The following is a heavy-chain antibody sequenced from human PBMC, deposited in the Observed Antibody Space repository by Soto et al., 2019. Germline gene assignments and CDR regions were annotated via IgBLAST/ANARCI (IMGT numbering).Heavy chain of an antibody. D-gene: IGHD1-26*01. J-gene: IGHJ4*02. CDR2: ISAYNGNT. V-gene: IGHV1-18*01. CDR1: GYTFTSYG. Sequence: QVQLVQSGAEVKKPGASVKVSCKASGYTFTSYGISWVRQAPGQGLEWMGWISAYNGNTKYAQKLQGRASMTKDTSTRTAYMELRSLRSDATAVYSCARDLGAQIVDYWGQGTLVTVSS. CDR3: ARDLGAQIVDY.